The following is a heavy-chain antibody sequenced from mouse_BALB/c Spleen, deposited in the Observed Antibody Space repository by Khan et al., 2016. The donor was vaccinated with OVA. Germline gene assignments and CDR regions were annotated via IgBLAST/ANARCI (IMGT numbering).Heavy chain of an antibody. Sequence: QVQLQQSGAELVRPGVSVKISCKGSGYTFTDYAIHWVKHSHAKSLEWIGVISTYYGDASYNQKFKGKATLTVDKTSSTAYMELARLTSEDSAIYYCARGCGEYRFAYWGQGTLVTVSA. CDR2: ISTYYGDA. CDR1: GYTFTDYA. V-gene: IGHV1S137*01. D-gene: IGHD2-10*02. J-gene: IGHJ3*01. CDR3: ARGCGEYRFAY.